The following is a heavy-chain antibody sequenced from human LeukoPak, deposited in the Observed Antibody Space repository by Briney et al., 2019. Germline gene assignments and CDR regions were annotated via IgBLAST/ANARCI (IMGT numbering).Heavy chain of an antibody. D-gene: IGHD5-12*01. CDR3: AVATISGDSWFDP. CDR1: GGSISSGGYY. CDR2: IYYSGST. J-gene: IGHJ5*02. V-gene: IGHV4-31*03. Sequence: SETLSLTCTVSGGSISSGGYYWSWIRQHPGTGLEWIGYIYYSGSTYYNPSLKSRVTISVDTSKNQFSLKLSSVTAADTAVYYCAVATISGDSWFDPWGQGTLVTVCS.